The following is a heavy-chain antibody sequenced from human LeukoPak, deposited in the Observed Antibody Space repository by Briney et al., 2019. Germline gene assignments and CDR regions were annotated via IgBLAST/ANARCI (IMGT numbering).Heavy chain of an antibody. J-gene: IGHJ4*02. Sequence: SETLSLTCAVYGGSFSGYYWSWIRQPPGKGLEWIGEINDSGSTNCNPSLKSRVSISVDTSKNQFSLKLTSVTAADAAVYYCARVIDYDSSGYYLGYSGQGTRVTVSS. V-gene: IGHV4-34*01. CDR2: INDSGST. CDR1: GGSFSGYY. CDR3: ARVIDYDSSGYYLGY. D-gene: IGHD3-22*01.